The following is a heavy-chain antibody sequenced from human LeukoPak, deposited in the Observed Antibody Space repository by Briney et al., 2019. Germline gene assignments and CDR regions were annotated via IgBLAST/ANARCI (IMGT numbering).Heavy chain of an antibody. Sequence: SETLSLTCAVYGGSFSGYYWSWIRQPPGKGLEWIGEINHSGSTNYNPSLKSRVTISVDTSKNQFSLKLSSVTAADTAVYYCAGGVVVPAATRDVWGQGTTVTVSS. J-gene: IGHJ6*02. CDR2: INHSGST. D-gene: IGHD2-2*01. V-gene: IGHV4-34*01. CDR1: GGSFSGYY. CDR3: AGGVVVPAATRDV.